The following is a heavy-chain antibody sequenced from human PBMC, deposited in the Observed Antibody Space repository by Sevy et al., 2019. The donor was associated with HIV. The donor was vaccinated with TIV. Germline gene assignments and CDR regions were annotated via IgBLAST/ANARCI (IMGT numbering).Heavy chain of an antibody. J-gene: IGHJ4*02. V-gene: IGHV4-59*01. D-gene: IGHD6-13*01. Sequence: SETLSLTCTVSGGSISSDYWSWIRQPPRKALEWIVYIYYSGSTNYNPSLKSRVTISGDTSKNQHSLKLSSVTAADAAVYYCARARPLVLDYWGQGTLVTVSS. CDR1: GGSISSDY. CDR3: ARARPLVLDY. CDR2: IYYSGST.